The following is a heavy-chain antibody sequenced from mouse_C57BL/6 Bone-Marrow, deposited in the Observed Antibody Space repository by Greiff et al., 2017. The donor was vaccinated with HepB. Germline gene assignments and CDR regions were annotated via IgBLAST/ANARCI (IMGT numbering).Heavy chain of an antibody. D-gene: IGHD2-4*01. CDR3: ARYRLYYDSLYAKDY. CDR2: IRNKANGYTT. CDR1: GFTFTDYY. Sequence: EVQGVESGGGLVQPGGSLSLSCAASGFTFTDYYMSWVRQPPGKALEWLGFIRNKANGYTTEYSAYVKGRFTISRDNSQSILYLQMNALRAEDSATYYCARYRLYYDSLYAKDYWGQGTSVTVSS. J-gene: IGHJ4*01. V-gene: IGHV7-3*01.